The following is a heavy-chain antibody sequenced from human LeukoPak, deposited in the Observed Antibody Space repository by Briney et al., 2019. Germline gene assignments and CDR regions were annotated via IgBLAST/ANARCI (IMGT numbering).Heavy chain of an antibody. CDR2: MYYSGGT. CDR1: GASISGYY. V-gene: IGHV4-59*01. J-gene: IGHJ4*02. CDR3: AGTGRFFDY. D-gene: IGHD7-27*01. Sequence: PSETLSLTCRVSGASISGYYWSWIRQPPGKGLEWIGHMYYSGGTTYNPSLKSRVSISLDTSKKHFSLKLSSVTAADTAVYYCAGTGRFFDYWSQGTLVTVSS.